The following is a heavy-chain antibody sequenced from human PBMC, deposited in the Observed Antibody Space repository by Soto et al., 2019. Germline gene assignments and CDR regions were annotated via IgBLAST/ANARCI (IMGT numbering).Heavy chain of an antibody. CDR3: ARGPVIKAALSPNWFDP. Sequence: SSETLSLTCTVSGGSVSSGSYYWSWIRQPPGKGLEWIGYIYYSGSTNYNPSLKSRVTISVDTSKNQFSLKLSSVTAADTAVYYCARGPVIKAALSPNWFDPWGQGTLVTVS. V-gene: IGHV4-61*01. CDR1: GGSVSSGSYY. CDR2: IYYSGST. J-gene: IGHJ5*02. D-gene: IGHD2-15*01.